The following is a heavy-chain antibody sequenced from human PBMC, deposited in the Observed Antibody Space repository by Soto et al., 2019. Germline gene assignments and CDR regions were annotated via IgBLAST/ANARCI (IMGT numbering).Heavy chain of an antibody. J-gene: IGHJ5*02. CDR2: IYSGGST. V-gene: IGHV3-66*01. CDR3: AIDGVLVPPFRGVDP. CDR1: GFTVSSNY. Sequence: GGSLRLSCAASGFTVSSNYMSWVRQAPGKGLEWVSVIYSGGSTYYADSVKGRFTISRDNSKNTLYLQMNSLRAEDTAVYYCAIDGVLVPPFRGVDPRGQRTLVTGAS. D-gene: IGHD2-2*01.